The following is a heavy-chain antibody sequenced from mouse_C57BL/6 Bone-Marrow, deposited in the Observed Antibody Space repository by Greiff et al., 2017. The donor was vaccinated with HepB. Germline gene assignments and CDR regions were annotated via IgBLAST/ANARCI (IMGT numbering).Heavy chain of an antibody. CDR1: GYAFSSSW. Sequence: VQLQQSGPELVKPGASVKISCKASGYAFSSSWMNWVKQRPGKGLEWIGRIYPGDGDTNYNGKFKGKATLTADKSSSTAYMQLSSLTSEDSAVYVCARWVYGNPGYFDYWGQGTTLTVSS. J-gene: IGHJ2*01. CDR2: IYPGDGDT. CDR3: ARWVYGNPGYFDY. V-gene: IGHV1-82*01. D-gene: IGHD2-1*01.